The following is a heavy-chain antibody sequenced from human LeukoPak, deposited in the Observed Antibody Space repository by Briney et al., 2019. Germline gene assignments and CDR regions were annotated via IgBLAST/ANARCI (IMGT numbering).Heavy chain of an antibody. CDR1: GYTLTELS. V-gene: IGHV1-46*01. CDR2: INPSGGTT. J-gene: IGHJ4*02. CDR3: ARGDYSSSSGPFDY. D-gene: IGHD6-6*01. Sequence: ASVKVSCKVSGYTLTELSMHWVRQAPGPGLEWMGIINPSGGTTNYAQKFQGRVTMTRDTSTSTIYMELSSLRSEDTAVYYCARGDYSSSSGPFDYWGQGTLVTVSS.